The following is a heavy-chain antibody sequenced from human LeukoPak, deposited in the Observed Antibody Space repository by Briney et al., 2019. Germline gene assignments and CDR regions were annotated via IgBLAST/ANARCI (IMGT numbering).Heavy chain of an antibody. V-gene: IGHV4-61*02. CDR2: IYTSGST. CDR3: ARDHNYYYYMDV. Sequence: SQTLSLTCTVSGGSISSGSYYWSWIRQPAGKGLEWIGRIYTSGSTNYNPSLKSRVTISVDTSKNQFSLQLNSVTPEDTAVYYCARDHNYYYYMDVWGKGTTVAVSS. J-gene: IGHJ6*03. CDR1: GGSISSGSYY.